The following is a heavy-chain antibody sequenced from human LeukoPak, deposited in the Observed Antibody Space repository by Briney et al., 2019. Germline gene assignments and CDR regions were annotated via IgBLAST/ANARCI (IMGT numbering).Heavy chain of an antibody. D-gene: IGHD3-22*01. CDR1: GGSISSHY. Sequence: SETLSLTCTVSGGSISSHYWSWIRQPPGKGLEWIGYIYYSGSTNYNLSLKSRVTISVDTSKNQFSLKLSSVTAADTAVYYCARDMGYYYDSSGSVPNWYFDLWGRGTLVTVSS. CDR3: ARDMGYYYDSSGSVPNWYFDL. J-gene: IGHJ2*01. CDR2: IYYSGST. V-gene: IGHV4-59*11.